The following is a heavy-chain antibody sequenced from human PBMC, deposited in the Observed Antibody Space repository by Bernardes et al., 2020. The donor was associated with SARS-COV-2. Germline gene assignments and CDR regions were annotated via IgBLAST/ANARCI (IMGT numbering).Heavy chain of an antibody. CDR2: ISSSGSTI. J-gene: IGHJ4*02. V-gene: IGHV3-11*04. CDR3: ARIDDVTGRDY. CDR1: GFTFSDSY. D-gene: IGHD3-9*01. Sequence: GGSLRLSCAASGFTFSDSYMSWIRQAPGKGLEWVSFISSSGSTIYYSDSVKGRFTISRDNAKNSLYLQMDSLRAEDTAVYYCARIDDVTGRDYWGQGTLVTVSS.